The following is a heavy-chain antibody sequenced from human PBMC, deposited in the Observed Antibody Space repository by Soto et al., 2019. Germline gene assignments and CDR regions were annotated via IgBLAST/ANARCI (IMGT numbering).Heavy chain of an antibody. CDR1: GFSLSTTGVG. Sequence: QITLKESGPTLVKPTQTLTLTCTFSGFSLSTTGVGVGWIRQPPGKALEWLALIYWDDDKRYNPSLNSRLNISQETSKNHVVLAMNNMDPVDTATFYCVQSRCGGDCLQSYSSLPCYSLDVWGQGTTVTVSS. CDR2: IYWDDDK. CDR3: VQSRCGGDCLQSYSSLPCYSLDV. J-gene: IGHJ6*02. V-gene: IGHV2-5*02. D-gene: IGHD2-21*02.